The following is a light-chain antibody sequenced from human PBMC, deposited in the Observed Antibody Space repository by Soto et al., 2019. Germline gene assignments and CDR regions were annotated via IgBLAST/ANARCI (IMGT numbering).Light chain of an antibody. CDR2: GAS. CDR3: QQYDKWPS. Sequence: EIVMTQSPATLSVSPGERATLSCRASQSIRSNLAWYQQKPGQSPSLLIFGASTRATGIPARFSGSGSESDFTLTITSLQSEDSAIYYCQQYDKWPSFGGGTKVEI. CDR1: QSIRSN. V-gene: IGKV3-15*01. J-gene: IGKJ4*01.